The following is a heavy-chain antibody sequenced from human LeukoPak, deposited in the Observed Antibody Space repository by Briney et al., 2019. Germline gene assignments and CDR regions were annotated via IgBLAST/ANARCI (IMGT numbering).Heavy chain of an antibody. V-gene: IGHV3-23*01. CDR3: AKGLIYDWSALEY. CDR2: ISGSGGTT. Sequence: GGSLRLSCAASGFTFSSYAMTWVRQAPGKGLEWVSAISGSGGTTYYADSVRGRFTISRDNSKNTLYLQMNSLRGEDTAIYYCAKGLIYDWSALEYCGQGTLVTVSS. J-gene: IGHJ4*02. D-gene: IGHD3-9*01. CDR1: GFTFSSYA.